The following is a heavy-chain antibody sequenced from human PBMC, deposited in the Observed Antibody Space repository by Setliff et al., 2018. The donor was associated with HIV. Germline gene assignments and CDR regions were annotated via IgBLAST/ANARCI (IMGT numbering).Heavy chain of an antibody. CDR2: IYASGST. CDR1: GGSINSYY. J-gene: IGHJ6*04. V-gene: IGHV4-4*08. D-gene: IGHD3-10*01. Sequence: PSETLSLTCTVSGGSINSYYWSWIRQPPGKGLEWIGYIYASGSTNYNPSLKSRVTISVDTSKNQFSLNLSSVTAADTAVYYCARAHYSGSGFMDVWGRGTTVTVSS. CDR3: ARAHYSGSGFMDV.